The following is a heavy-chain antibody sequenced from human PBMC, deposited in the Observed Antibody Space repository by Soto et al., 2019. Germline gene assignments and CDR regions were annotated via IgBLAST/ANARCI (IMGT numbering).Heavy chain of an antibody. D-gene: IGHD3-22*01. CDR1: GDTFSSYA. CDR2: IIPILGTP. CDR3: ARERSRYDRSGYYRPDY. Sequence: QVQLVQSGAEVKKPGSSVKVSCKASGDTFSSYAISWVRQAPGQGLEWMGGIIPILGTPNYAQKFQGRVTITADKSTSTAYMELSSLRSEDTAVYYCARERSRYDRSGYYRPDYWVQGTLVTVSS. J-gene: IGHJ4*02. V-gene: IGHV1-69*06.